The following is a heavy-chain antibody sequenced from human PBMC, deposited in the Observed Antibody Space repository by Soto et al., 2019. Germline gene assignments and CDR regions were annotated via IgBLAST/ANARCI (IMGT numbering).Heavy chain of an antibody. CDR2: IYYSGST. CDR3: ARGSAPSFYILTGYPDY. Sequence: QVQLQESGPGLVKPSQTLSLTCTVSGGSISSGGYYWSWIRQHPGKGLERIGYIYYSGSTYYNPSLQSRVTISVDTSKNQFSLKLSSMTAADTAVYYCARGSAPSFYILTGYPDYWCQGTLVTVSS. J-gene: IGHJ4*02. V-gene: IGHV4-31*03. D-gene: IGHD3-9*01. CDR1: GGSISSGGYY.